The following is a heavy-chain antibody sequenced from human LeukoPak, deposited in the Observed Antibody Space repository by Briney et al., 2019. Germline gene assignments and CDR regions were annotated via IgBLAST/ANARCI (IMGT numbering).Heavy chain of an antibody. Sequence: ASVKVSCKASGYTFTSYYMHWVRQAPGQGLEWMGIINPTGGSTSYAQKFQGRVTMTRDTSTSTVYMELRSLRSEDTAVYYCARDKQQLVVLDYWGQGTLVTVSA. J-gene: IGHJ4*02. CDR3: ARDKQQLVVLDY. V-gene: IGHV1-46*01. CDR1: GYTFTSYY. CDR2: INPTGGST. D-gene: IGHD6-6*01.